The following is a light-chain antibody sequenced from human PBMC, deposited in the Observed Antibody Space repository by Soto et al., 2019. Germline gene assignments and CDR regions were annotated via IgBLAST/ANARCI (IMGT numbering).Light chain of an antibody. V-gene: IGLV1-40*01. Sequence: SVRTQPPSVSGAAGGRVTISCTGSSSNIGAGYDVHWYQQLPGTAPKLMIYEVSKRPSGVSNRFSGSKSGNTASLTISGLQAEHEADYYCCSYEGSSTPLIFGTGTKVTVL. CDR1: SSNIGAGYD. CDR2: EVS. CDR3: CSYEGSSTPLI. J-gene: IGLJ1*01.